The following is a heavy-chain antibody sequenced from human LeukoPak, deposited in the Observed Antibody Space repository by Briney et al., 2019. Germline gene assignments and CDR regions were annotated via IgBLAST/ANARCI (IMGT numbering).Heavy chain of an antibody. CDR2: INWNGGST. J-gene: IGHJ6*03. V-gene: IGHV3-20*04. Sequence: GGSLRLSCAASGFTFDDYGMSWVRQAPGKGLEWVSGINWNGGSTGYADSVKGRFTISRDNAKSSLYLQMNSLRAEDTALYYCARGYSSSSPYYYYYMDVWGKGTTVTVSS. CDR1: GFTFDDYG. CDR3: ARGYSSSSPYYYYYMDV. D-gene: IGHD6-6*01.